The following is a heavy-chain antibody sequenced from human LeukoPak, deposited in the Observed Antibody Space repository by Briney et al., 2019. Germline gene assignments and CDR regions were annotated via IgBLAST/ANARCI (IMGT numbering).Heavy chain of an antibody. CDR2: IYYTGAT. D-gene: IGHD6-19*01. V-gene: IGHV4-59*08. J-gene: IGHJ4*02. CDR1: GGXIGSNY. CDR3: AKYGNSGWVIDN. Sequence: SETLSLTCTVSGGXIGSNYWTWIRXPPGKGLEYIGYIYYTGATNYNPSLKSRVTISVDTSKNQFSLKMTSVTAADTAVYFCAKYGNSGWVIDNWGQGTLVTVSS.